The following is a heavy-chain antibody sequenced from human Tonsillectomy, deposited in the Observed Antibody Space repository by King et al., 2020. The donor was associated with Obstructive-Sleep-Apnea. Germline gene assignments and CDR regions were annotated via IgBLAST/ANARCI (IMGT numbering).Heavy chain of an antibody. D-gene: IGHD6-19*01. V-gene: IGHV3-30*04. Sequence: VQLVESGGGVVQPGGSLRLSCAASGFTFNSYAMHWVRQAPGKGLEWVAVISYDGINKYHADSVKGRFTISRENSKNTLHLQMNSRRPEDTAVYFCARDSSSRGWEAHLDQWGQGTLATVSS. CDR1: GFTFNSYA. J-gene: IGHJ4*02. CDR3: ARDSSSRGWEAHLDQ. CDR2: ISYDGINK.